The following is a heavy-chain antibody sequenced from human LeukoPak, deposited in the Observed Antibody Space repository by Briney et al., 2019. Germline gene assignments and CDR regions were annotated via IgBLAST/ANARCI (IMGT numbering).Heavy chain of an antibody. CDR2: INHSGST. J-gene: IGHJ1*01. CDR3: ARALTGTTSIFHH. V-gene: IGHV4-34*01. D-gene: IGHD1-7*01. Sequence: SETLSLTCAVYGGSFSGYYWSWIRQPPGKGLEWIGEINHSGSTSYNPSLKSRVTISVDTSKNQFSLKLSSVTAADTAVYYCARALTGTTSIFHHWGQGTLVTVSS. CDR1: GGSFSGYY.